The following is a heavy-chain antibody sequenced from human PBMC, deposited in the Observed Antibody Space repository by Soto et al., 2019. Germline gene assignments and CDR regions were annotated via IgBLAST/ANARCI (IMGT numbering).Heavy chain of an antibody. CDR1: GFTFSSYA. Sequence: PGGSLRLSCAASGFTFSSYAMSWVRQAPGKGLEWVSAISGSGGSTYYADSVKGRFTISRDNSKNTLYLQMNSLRAEDTAVYYCAKHPDILTGYSDYFDYWGQGTLVTV. V-gene: IGHV3-23*01. D-gene: IGHD3-9*01. J-gene: IGHJ4*02. CDR3: AKHPDILTGYSDYFDY. CDR2: ISGSGGST.